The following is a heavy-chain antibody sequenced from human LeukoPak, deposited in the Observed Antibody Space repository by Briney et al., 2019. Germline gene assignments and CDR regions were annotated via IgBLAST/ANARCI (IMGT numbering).Heavy chain of an antibody. V-gene: IGHV4-61*02. CDR3: ARNYGGNSGLDY. CDR2: IYTSGST. CDR1: GGSISSGSYY. J-gene: IGHJ4*02. D-gene: IGHD4-23*01. Sequence: SQTLSLTCTVSGGSISSGSYYWSWIRQPAGKGLELIGRIYTSGSTNYNPSLKSRVTISVDTSKNQFSLKLSSVTAADTAVYYCARNYGGNSGLDYWGQGTLVTVSS.